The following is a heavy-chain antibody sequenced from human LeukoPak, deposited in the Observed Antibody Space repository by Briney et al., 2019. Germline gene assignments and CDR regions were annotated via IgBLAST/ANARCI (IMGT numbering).Heavy chain of an antibody. CDR2: IYTSGSP. Sequence: SETLSLTCTVSGGSISSYYWSWIRQPAGKGLEWIGRIYTSGSPNYNPSLKNRVPMSVDTSKNQVSVKLSSVTAADTAVYYCARSRSSGHYYFDYGGQGTLVSVSS. J-gene: IGHJ4*02. CDR3: ARSRSSGHYYFDY. D-gene: IGHD6-19*01. V-gene: IGHV4-4*07. CDR1: GGSISSYY.